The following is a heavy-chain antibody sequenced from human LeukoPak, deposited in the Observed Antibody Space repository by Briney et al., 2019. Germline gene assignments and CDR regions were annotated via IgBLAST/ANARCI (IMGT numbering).Heavy chain of an antibody. CDR3: ARDREYQLLHYYYYYMDV. J-gene: IGHJ6*03. Sequence: GGSLRLSCAASGFTFSSYAMSWVRQAPGKGLEWVSSISSSSSYIYYADSVKGRFTISRDNAKNSLYLQMNSLRAEDTAVYYCARDREYQLLHYYYYYMDVWGKGTTVTVSS. CDR1: GFTFSSYA. D-gene: IGHD2-2*01. CDR2: ISSSSSYI. V-gene: IGHV3-21*01.